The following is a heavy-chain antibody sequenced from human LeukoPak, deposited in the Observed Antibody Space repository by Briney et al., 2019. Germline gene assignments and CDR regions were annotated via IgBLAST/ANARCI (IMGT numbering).Heavy chain of an antibody. J-gene: IGHJ4*02. CDR1: GYTFSNYA. CDR2: VNAGNGHT. V-gene: IGHV1-3*01. D-gene: IGHD6-13*01. CDR3: ARGRWEAAAGYYFEY. Sequence: ASVKVSCKASGYTFSNYAMNWVRQAPGQRLEWMGWVNAGNGHTKYSQKFQGRVIITRDTSASTAYVELRSLRSEDTAVYYCARGRWEAAAGYYFEYWSQGTLVTVSS.